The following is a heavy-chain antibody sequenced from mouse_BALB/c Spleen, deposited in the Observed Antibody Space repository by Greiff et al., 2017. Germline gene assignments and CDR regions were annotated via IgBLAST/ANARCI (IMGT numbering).Heavy chain of an antibody. CDR2: ISSGGST. J-gene: IGHJ3*01. V-gene: IGHV5-6-5*01. CDR1: GFTFSSYA. D-gene: IGHD2-2*01. Sequence: DVMLVESGGGLVKPGGSLKLSCAASGFTFSSYAMSWVRQTPEKRLEWVASISSGGSTYYPDSVKGRFTISRDNARNILYLQMSSLRSEDTAMYYCPIDYGYDGFAYWGQGTLVTVSA. CDR3: PIDYGYDGFAY.